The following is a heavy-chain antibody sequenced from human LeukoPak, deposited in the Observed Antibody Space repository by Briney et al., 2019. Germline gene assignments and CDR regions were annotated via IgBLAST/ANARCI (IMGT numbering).Heavy chain of an antibody. CDR3: ARGRRPYYFDY. V-gene: IGHV1-46*01. Sequence: ASVKVSCKASGYXFTSYYMHWVRQAPGQGHEWMGIINPSGGSTSYAQKFQGRVTMTRDTSTSTVYMELSSLRSEDTAVYYCARGRRPYYFDYWGQGTLVTVSS. CDR1: GYXFTSYY. J-gene: IGHJ4*02. CDR2: INPSGGST.